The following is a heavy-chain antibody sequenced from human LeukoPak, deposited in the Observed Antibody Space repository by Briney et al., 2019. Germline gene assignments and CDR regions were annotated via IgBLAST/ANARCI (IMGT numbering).Heavy chain of an antibody. CDR3: ARGAGWWSH. Sequence: SETLSLTCTVSGGSISSYYWSWLRQPPGEGPEWIGYTTYSGGTNYNPSLKSRVTISVDTSKNHFSLKLSSVTAADTAVYYCARGAGWWSHWGQGTLVTVSS. CDR1: GGSISSYY. CDR2: TTYSGGT. D-gene: IGHD6-19*01. V-gene: IGHV4-59*01. J-gene: IGHJ4*02.